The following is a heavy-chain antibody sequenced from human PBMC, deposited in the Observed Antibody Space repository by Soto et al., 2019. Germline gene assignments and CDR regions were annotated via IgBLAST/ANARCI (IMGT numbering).Heavy chain of an antibody. CDR2: ISYDGSNK. J-gene: IGHJ6*02. CDR1: GFTFSSYA. V-gene: IGHV3-30*14. D-gene: IGHD3-3*01. Sequence: GGSLRLSCAASGFTFSSYAMHWVRQAPGKGLEWVAVISYDGSNKYYADSVKGRFTISRDNSKNTLYLQMNSLRAEDTAVYYCAREGYYDFWSGYSPYYYYYGMDVWGLGTSVTVSS. CDR3: AREGYYDFWSGYSPYYYYYGMDV.